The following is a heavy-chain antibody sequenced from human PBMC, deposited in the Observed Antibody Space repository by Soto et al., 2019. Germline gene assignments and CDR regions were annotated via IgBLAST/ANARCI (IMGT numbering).Heavy chain of an antibody. V-gene: IGHV4-59*01. Sequence: QVQLQESGPGLVKPSETLSLTCTVSGDSISTYYWSWIRQPPGKGLEWIGDIYYSGSTNYNPSLKSRVPISVNTSKHQFSLKVSSVTAADTAVYCCASTIYGDSRLGYWGQGTLVTVSS. CDR3: ASTIYGDSRLGY. CDR1: GDSISTYY. J-gene: IGHJ4*02. D-gene: IGHD4-17*01. CDR2: IYYSGST.